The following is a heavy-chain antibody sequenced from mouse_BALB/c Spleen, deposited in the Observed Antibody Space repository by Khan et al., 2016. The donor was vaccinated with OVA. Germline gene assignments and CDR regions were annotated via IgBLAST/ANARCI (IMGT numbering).Heavy chain of an antibody. D-gene: IGHD1-1*01. CDR3: ERRDDCGSSSFAY. CDR1: GYTFTSYV. V-gene: IGHV1S136*01. J-gene: IGHJ3*01. CDR2: INPYNDGT. Sequence: VQLQQSGPELVKPGASVKMSCKASGYTFTSYVMHWVKQKPGQGLEWIGYINPYNDGTKYNEKFKGKATLTSDKSSSPAYMELSSLSSEDSAYDYCERRDDCGSSSFAYWGQGTLVTVSA.